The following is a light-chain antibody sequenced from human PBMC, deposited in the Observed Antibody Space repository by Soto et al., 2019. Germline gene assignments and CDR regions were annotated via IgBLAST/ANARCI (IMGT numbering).Light chain of an antibody. CDR3: AVWDDSLNGYV. Sequence: QSVLTQPPSASGTLGQRVTISCSGSRSNIGSNTVNWYQQLPGAAPKLLIQSNNQRPSGVPDRFSGSQSDTSASLAISGLQSEDEADYYCAVWDDSLNGYVFGTGTKLTVL. CDR2: SNN. V-gene: IGLV1-44*01. CDR1: RSNIGSNT. J-gene: IGLJ1*01.